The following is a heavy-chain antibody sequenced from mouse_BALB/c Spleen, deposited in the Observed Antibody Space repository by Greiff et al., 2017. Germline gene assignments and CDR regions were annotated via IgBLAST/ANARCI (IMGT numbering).Heavy chain of an antibody. D-gene: IGHD4-1*01. CDR1: GFTFNTYA. CDR2: IRSKSNNYAT. Sequence: EVKLVESGGGLVQPKGSLKLSCAASGFTFNTYAMNWVRQAPGKGLEWVARIRSKSNNYATYYADSVKDRFTISRDDSQSTLYLQMNNLKTEDTAMYYCVSYWDVGDAMDYWGQGTSVTVSS. V-gene: IGHV10-1*02. CDR3: VSYWDVGDAMDY. J-gene: IGHJ4*01.